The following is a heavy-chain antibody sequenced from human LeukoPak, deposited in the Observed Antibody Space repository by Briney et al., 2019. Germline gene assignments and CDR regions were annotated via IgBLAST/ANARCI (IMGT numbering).Heavy chain of an antibody. CDR2: ISGSGGST. Sequence: GGSLRLPCAASGFTFSSYAMSWVRQAPGKGLEWVSAISGSGGSTYYADSVKGRFTISRDNSKNTLYLQMNSLRAEDTAVYYCAKDMAYYYDSSGYSSSGIDYWGQGTLVTVSS. CDR3: AKDMAYYYDSSGYSSSGIDY. J-gene: IGHJ4*02. CDR1: GFTFSSYA. D-gene: IGHD3-22*01. V-gene: IGHV3-23*01.